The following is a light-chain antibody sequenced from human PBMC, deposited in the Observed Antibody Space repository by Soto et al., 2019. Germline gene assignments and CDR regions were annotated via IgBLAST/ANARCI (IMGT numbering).Light chain of an antibody. CDR3: QEYTSYSWT. Sequence: DIPMTQSPSTLSASVGDRVTITCRASQSVGAWLAWYQQKPGKAPKFLIYDASNLESGVPSRFSGSGSGTEFTLTISSLQPDDFATYYCQEYTSYSWTFGQGTKVVIK. J-gene: IGKJ1*01. CDR1: QSVGAW. CDR2: DAS. V-gene: IGKV1-5*01.